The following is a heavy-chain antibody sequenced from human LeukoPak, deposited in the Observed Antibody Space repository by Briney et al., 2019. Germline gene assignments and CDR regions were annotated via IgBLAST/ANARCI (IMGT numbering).Heavy chain of an antibody. Sequence: GGSLRLSCAASGFTFSSYGMHWVRQAPGKGLEWVAVIWYDGSSKYYADSVKGRFTISRDNSKNTLYLQMNSLRAEDTAVYYCARDMGVAAAGTGPYYYYYGMDVWGQGTTVTVSS. D-gene: IGHD6-13*01. CDR2: IWYDGSSK. J-gene: IGHJ6*02. CDR3: ARDMGVAAAGTGPYYYYYGMDV. V-gene: IGHV3-33*01. CDR1: GFTFSSYG.